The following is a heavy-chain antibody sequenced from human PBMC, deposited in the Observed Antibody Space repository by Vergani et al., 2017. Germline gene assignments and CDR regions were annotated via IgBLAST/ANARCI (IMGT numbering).Heavy chain of an antibody. CDR3: AKANPRNSGYDYLYYYHAMDV. Sequence: EVQLVESGGGSVQPGGSLRLSCAASGFTFNHYAMNWVRQAPGKGLEWVSGISGSGGSTYYAGSVKGRFTISRDSSKNTLYLQMNSLSAGDTAVYYCAKANPRNSGYDYLYYYHAMDVWGQGTTVTVSS. CDR1: GFTFNHYA. J-gene: IGHJ6*02. CDR2: ISGSGGST. V-gene: IGHV3-23*04. D-gene: IGHD5-12*01.